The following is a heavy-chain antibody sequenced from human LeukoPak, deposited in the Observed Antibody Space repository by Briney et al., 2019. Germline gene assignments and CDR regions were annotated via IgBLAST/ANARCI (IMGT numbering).Heavy chain of an antibody. CDR2: ISSSSTTI. D-gene: IGHD6-19*01. CDR1: GFTFSSYA. V-gene: IGHV3-48*01. CDR3: AREAVSYYYGMDV. J-gene: IGHJ6*02. Sequence: GGSLRLSCAASGFTFSSYAMSWVRQAPGKGLEWVSYISSSSTTIYYADSVKGRFTISRDNAKNSLHLQMNSLRAEDRAVYYCAREAVSYYYGMDVWGQGTTVTVSS.